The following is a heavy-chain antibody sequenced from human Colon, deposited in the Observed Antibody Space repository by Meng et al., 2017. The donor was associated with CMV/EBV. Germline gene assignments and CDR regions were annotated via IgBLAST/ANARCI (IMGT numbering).Heavy chain of an antibody. V-gene: IGHV3-21*05. J-gene: IGHJ6*02. CDR3: ARDGRGAYFRGLGMDV. CDR2: ISSSGKDE. D-gene: IGHD2/OR15-2a*01. CDR1: GFPFNSHS. Sequence: GESLKISCEGSGFPFNSHSMNWVRQAPGKGLEWISYISSSGKDEYYADSVKGRFTISRDNAKNSVSLQMNALKVEDTAVYYCARDGRGAYFRGLGMDVWGQGTTVTVSS.